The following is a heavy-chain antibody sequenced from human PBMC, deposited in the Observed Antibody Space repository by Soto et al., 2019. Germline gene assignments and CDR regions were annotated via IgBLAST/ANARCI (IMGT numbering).Heavy chain of an antibody. CDR1: GFTFTSYS. V-gene: IGHV3-48*02. CDR3: ARGSLTTVTSFDY. D-gene: IGHD4-17*01. CDR2: ISSNSNTK. Sequence: EVQLVESGGGLVQPGGSLRLSCAASGFTFTSYSVDWFRQAPGKGLECVSYISSNSNTKYYADSVKGRFTISRDNAKNSLYLQMNSLRDEDTAVYYCARGSLTTVTSFDYWGQGSLVIVSS. J-gene: IGHJ4*02.